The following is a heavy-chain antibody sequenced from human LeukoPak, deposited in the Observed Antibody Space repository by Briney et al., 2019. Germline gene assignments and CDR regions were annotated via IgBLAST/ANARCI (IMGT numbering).Heavy chain of an antibody. D-gene: IGHD1-14*01. V-gene: IGHV4-59*01. CDR2: VYSNGNT. Sequence: SETLSLTCTVSGGSIKNNYWSWIRQPPGKALEWIGYVYSNGNTNYNPSLKSRVTMSIETSKDQFSLKVPSVTAADTAVYYCAGGTFDGPLYGTYWYFHVWGRGTLVTVSS. CDR1: GGSIKNNY. CDR3: AGGTFDGPLYGTYWYFHV. J-gene: IGHJ2*01.